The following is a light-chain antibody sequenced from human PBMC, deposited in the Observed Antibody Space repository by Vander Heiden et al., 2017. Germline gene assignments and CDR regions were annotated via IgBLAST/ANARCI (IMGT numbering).Light chain of an antibody. V-gene: IGKV1-9*01. J-gene: IGKJ4*01. CDR1: QDISNN. Sequence: DIQLTQSPSFLSASVGDIVTITCRASQDISNNLAWYQQKLGMAPKLLIYATSTLQSGVPSRFSGSGSGTEFTLTISSLQPEDFATYYCLQVNSYPLTFGGGTKVEI. CDR3: LQVNSYPLT. CDR2: ATS.